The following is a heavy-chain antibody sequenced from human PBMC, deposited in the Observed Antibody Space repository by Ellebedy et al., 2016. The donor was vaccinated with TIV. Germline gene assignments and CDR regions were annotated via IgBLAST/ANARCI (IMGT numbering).Heavy chain of an antibody. CDR1: GFTFSRYD. J-gene: IGHJ6*02. CDR2: IDNAGDT. CDR3: AKDQGYSAGWSLGYYYYGMDV. V-gene: IGHV3-13*01. D-gene: IGHD1-26*01. Sequence: GESLKISXAASGFTFSRYDMHWVRQSTRKGLEWVASIDNAGDTYYPGSVKGRFTISRDNAKNSLYLEMNNLRGEDTALYYCAKDQGYSAGWSLGYYYYGMDVWGQGTTVTVSS.